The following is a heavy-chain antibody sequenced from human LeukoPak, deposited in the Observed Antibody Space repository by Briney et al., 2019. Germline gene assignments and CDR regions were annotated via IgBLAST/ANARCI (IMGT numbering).Heavy chain of an antibody. J-gene: IGHJ3*01. CDR1: GYSINSGYY. CDR2: VYYGGNK. CDR3: ARVSLSNAIDV. Sequence: SETLSLTCSVSGYSINSGYYWGWIRQPPGKGLEWIGSVYYGGNKYDNPSLKSRVSISKDMSKNQFSLKVTSVTAADTAIYYCARVSLSNAIDVWGQGAKVTVSS. V-gene: IGHV4-38-2*02.